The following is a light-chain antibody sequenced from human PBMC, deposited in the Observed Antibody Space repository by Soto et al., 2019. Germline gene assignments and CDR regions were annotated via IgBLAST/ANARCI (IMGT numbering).Light chain of an antibody. Sequence: QSVLTQPASVSGSPGQSITISCTGTSSDVGSYSLVSWYQQHPGKAPKLMIYEVSKRPSGVSNRFSASKSGNTASLTISGLQAEDEVDYSSCSYAGSTTLYVFGSGTKVPVL. J-gene: IGLJ1*01. CDR1: SSDVGSYSL. CDR3: CSYAGSTTLYV. CDR2: EVS. V-gene: IGLV2-23*02.